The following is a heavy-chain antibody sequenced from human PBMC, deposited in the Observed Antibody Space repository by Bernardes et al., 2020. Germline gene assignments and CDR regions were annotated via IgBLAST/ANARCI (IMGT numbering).Heavy chain of an antibody. CDR1: GYTLTSYA. CDR2: ISAYNGNT. D-gene: IGHD5-18*01. J-gene: IGHJ4*02. V-gene: IGHV1-18*01. CDR3: AREVHPVMVPFDY. Sequence: ASVKVACKASGYTLTSYAISWVRQAPGQGLEWMGWISAYNGNTNYAQKLQGRVTMTTDTSTSTAYMELRSLRSDDTAVYYCAREVHPVMVPFDYWGQGTLVTVSS.